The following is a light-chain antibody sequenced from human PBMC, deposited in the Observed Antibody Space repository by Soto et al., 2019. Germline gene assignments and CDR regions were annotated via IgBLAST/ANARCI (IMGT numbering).Light chain of an antibody. CDR1: QSVSSSY. CDR2: GAS. Sequence: EIVLTQSPGTLSLSPGERATLSCRASQSVSSSYLAWYQQKPGQAPRLLIYGASSRATGIPDRFSGSGSGKDFTLTISRLGPEDFAVYYCQQYGSSPPWPFGQGTRVEIK. CDR3: QQYGSSPPWP. J-gene: IGKJ1*01. V-gene: IGKV3-20*01.